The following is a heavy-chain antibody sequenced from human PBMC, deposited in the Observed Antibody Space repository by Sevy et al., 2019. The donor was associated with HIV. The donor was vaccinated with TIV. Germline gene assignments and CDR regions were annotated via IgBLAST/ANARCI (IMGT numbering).Heavy chain of an antibody. J-gene: IGHJ4*02. Sequence: SKTLSLTCTVSGGSITSLYWNWIRQPPGKGLEWLANIYYNGHINYNPSLKSRVTLSLDTSKNQFSLRLSPVTAADTAMYYCAGGNAWGRGYSWGQGTLVTVSS. D-gene: IGHD1-26*01. CDR2: IYYNGHI. CDR1: GGSITSLY. V-gene: IGHV4-59*08. CDR3: AGGNAWGRGYS.